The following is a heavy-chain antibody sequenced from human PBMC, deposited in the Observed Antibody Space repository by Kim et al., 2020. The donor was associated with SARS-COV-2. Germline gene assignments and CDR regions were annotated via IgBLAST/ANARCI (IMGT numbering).Heavy chain of an antibody. CDR2: LSSGGRYI. CDR1: GLNVSSYG. Sequence: WGSLRLSCAASGLNVSSYGMNWVRQAPGKGMEWVSFLSSGGRYIHYDDSVKGRFAIFRENAQNTLYLQVSSLRAEDEAVDYSATGEYWDDCGLGVWGQG. CDR3: ATGEYWDDCGLGV. J-gene: IGHJ6*01. V-gene: IGHV3-21*04. D-gene: IGHD1-1*01.